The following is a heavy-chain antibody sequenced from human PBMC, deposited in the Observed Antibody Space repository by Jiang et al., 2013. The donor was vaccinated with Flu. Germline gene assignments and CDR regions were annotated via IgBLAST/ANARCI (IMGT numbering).Heavy chain of an antibody. D-gene: IGHD6-13*01. Sequence: QMPGKGLEWMGIIFLGDSDTRYSPSFQGQVTISADKSINTAYLQWSSLKASDTAMYYCARRGIAAAGTYGMDAWGQGTTVTVSS. CDR3: ARRGIAAAGTYGMDA. J-gene: IGHJ6*02. V-gene: IGHV5-51*01. CDR2: IFLGDSDT.